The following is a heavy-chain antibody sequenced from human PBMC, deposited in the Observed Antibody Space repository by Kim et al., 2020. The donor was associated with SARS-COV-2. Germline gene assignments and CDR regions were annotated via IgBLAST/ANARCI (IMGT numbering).Heavy chain of an antibody. CDR1: GFTFSSYG. V-gene: IGHV3-33*01. Sequence: GGSLRLSCAASGFTFSSYGMHWVRQAPGKGLEWVAVIWYDGSNKYYADSVKGRFTISRDNSKNTLYLQMNSLRAEDTAVYYCARDDYYDSRGAFDIWGQGTMVTVSS. CDR3: ARDDYYDSRGAFDI. J-gene: IGHJ3*02. D-gene: IGHD3-22*01. CDR2: IWYDGSNK.